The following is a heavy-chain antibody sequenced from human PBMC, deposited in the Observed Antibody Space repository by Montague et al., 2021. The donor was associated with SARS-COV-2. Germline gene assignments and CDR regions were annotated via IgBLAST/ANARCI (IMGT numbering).Heavy chain of an antibody. CDR2: IYYSGST. J-gene: IGHJ6*02. D-gene: IGHD1-20*01. Sequence: SETLSLTCAVSGGSISSGSHDWSGIRQPPGQGLEWIGRIYYSGSTYYNPSLKSRVTISVDTSKNQFSLKLSSVTAADTAVYYCARDQGYNWNYYYYYGMDVWGQGTTVTVSS. V-gene: IGHV4-39*07. CDR3: ARDQGYNWNYYYYYGMDV. CDR1: GGSISSGSHD.